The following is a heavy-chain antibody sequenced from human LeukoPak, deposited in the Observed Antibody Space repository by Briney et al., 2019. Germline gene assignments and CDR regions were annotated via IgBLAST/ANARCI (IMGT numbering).Heavy chain of an antibody. CDR3: ARGVVPAAYNNWFDP. V-gene: IGHV1-8*01. Sequence: GASVKVSCKASGYTFTSYDINWVRQATGQGLEWMGWMYPNSGNTGYAQKFQGRVTMTRNTSISTAYMELSSLRSEDTAVYYCARGVVPAAYNNWFDPWGQGTLVTVSS. CDR2: MYPNSGNT. D-gene: IGHD2-2*01. J-gene: IGHJ5*02. CDR1: GYTFTSYD.